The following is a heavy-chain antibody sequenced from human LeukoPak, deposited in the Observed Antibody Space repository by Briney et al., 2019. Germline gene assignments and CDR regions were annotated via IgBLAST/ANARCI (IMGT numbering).Heavy chain of an antibody. J-gene: IGHJ4*02. D-gene: IGHD6-19*01. V-gene: IGHV3-21*01. CDR3: ARGKYSSGWFDY. CDR2: ITTSSTYI. CDR1: GFTFSSYS. Sequence: NSGGSLRLSCAASGFTFSSYSMSWVRQAPGKGLEWVSSITTSSTYISYADSEKGRFTISRDNAKNSLYLQMNSLRAEDTAVYYCARGKYSSGWFDYWGQGTLVTVSS.